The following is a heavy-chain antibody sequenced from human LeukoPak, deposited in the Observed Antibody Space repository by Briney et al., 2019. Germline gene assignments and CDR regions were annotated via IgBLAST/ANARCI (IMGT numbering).Heavy chain of an antibody. D-gene: IGHD3-9*01. J-gene: IGHJ4*02. V-gene: IGHV4-34*01. CDR1: GGSFSGYS. Sequence: SETLSLTCAVYGGSFSGYSWSWIRQPPGKGLELIWEINDSGSINSNSSLKSRVTISVDTSKNQFSLKLSSVTAAETAVYYCARAAPYYYILNEDYWGQGTLVTVSS. CDR2: INDSGSI. CDR3: ARAAPYYYILNEDY.